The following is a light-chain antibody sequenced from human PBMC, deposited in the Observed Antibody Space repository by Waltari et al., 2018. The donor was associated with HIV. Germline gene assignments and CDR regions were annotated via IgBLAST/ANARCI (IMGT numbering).Light chain of an antibody. V-gene: IGLV1-44*01. CDR2: SNN. J-gene: IGLJ2*01. CDR3: ATWDDSLNGVV. Sequence: QSVLTQPPSASGTPGQRVTIPCSGSSSNIGSNTVNWYQQLPGTAPTGLLNSNNQRPSGVPDRFSGSKSGTSASLAISGLQSEDEAAYYCATWDDSLNGVVFGGGTTLTGL. CDR1: SSNIGSNT.